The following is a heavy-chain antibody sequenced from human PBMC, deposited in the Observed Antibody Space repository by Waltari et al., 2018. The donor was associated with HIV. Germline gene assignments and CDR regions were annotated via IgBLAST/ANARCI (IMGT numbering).Heavy chain of an antibody. D-gene: IGHD2-8*01. CDR3: ARDPAAGRVNGPYYYGLDV. CDR1: GFLVSRNY. V-gene: IGHV3-66*01. CDR2: IYSDGST. Sequence: EVQLVESGGGSVQTGKSLSLSCAASGFLVSRNYMGWVRQAQGKGLEWVSVIYSDGSTNYADSVKGRFTISREKSTNALYLQMSSLKVEDTAVYYCARDPAAGRVNGPYYYGLDVWGRGTTVTVSS. J-gene: IGHJ6*02.